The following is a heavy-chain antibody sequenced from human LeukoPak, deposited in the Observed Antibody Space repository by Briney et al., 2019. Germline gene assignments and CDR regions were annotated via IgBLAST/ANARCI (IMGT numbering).Heavy chain of an antibody. D-gene: IGHD3-10*01. CDR2: ITSSSYI. V-gene: IGHV3-21*04. J-gene: IGHJ4*02. CDR3: ARVRNYGSGSPDY. Sequence: GGSLRLSCVASGFTFNTYNMNWVRQAAGKGLEWVSSITSSSYIYYADSVKGRFTISRDNVKQSLYLHMHTLRAEDTAFYYCARVRNYGSGSPDYWGQGTLVTVSS. CDR1: GFTFNTYN.